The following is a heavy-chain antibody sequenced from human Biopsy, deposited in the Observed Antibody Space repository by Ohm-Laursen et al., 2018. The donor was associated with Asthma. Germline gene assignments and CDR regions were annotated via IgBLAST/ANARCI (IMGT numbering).Heavy chain of an antibody. Sequence: SLRLSCSASGFTFSSYAMHWVRQAPGKGLEWVAVISYDGSNKYYADSVKGRFTISRDNSKNTLYLQMNSLRAEGTAVYYCAREGIAVAHFDYWGQGTLVTVSS. CDR3: AREGIAVAHFDY. J-gene: IGHJ4*02. CDR2: ISYDGSNK. V-gene: IGHV3-30-3*01. D-gene: IGHD6-19*01. CDR1: GFTFSSYA.